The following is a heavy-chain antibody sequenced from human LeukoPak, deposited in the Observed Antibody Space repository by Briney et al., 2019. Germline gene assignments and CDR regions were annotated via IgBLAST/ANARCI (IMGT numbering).Heavy chain of an antibody. D-gene: IGHD3-3*01. V-gene: IGHV3-49*04. Sequence: GGSLRLSCTASGFTFGDYAMSWVRQAPGKGLEWVGFIRSKAYGGTTEYAASVKGRFTISRDDSKSIDYLQMNSLKTEDTAVYYCTRGDLYYDFWSGYYRPYYFDYWGQGTLVTVSS. CDR2: IRSKAYGGTT. J-gene: IGHJ4*02. CDR1: GFTFGDYA. CDR3: TRGDLYYDFWSGYYRPYYFDY.